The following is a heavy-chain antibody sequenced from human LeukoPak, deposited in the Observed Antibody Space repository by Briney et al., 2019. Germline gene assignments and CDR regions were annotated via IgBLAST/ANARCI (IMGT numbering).Heavy chain of an antibody. CDR2: IKSDGSST. CDR1: GFTFSSYW. CDR3: ARPSGYCSGGSCPRWFDP. D-gene: IGHD2-15*01. J-gene: IGHJ5*02. Sequence: GGSLRLSCAASGFTFSSYWMHWVRQAPGKGLVWVSRIKSDGSSTSYADSVKGRFTISRDNAKNTLYLQMNSLRAEDTAVYYCARPSGYCSGGSCPRWFDPWGQGTLVTVSS. V-gene: IGHV3-74*01.